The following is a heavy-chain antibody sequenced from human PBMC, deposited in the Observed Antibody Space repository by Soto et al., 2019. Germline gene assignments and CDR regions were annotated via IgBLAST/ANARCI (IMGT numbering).Heavy chain of an antibody. J-gene: IGHJ4*02. CDR3: TRGADGFDY. V-gene: IGHV3-13*01. D-gene: IGHD3-16*01. CDR1: GFTFSSYD. Sequence: EVQLVESGGDLVQPGGSLRLSCGASGFTFSSYDFHWVRQATGKGLEWVSGIGTAGDTYYAGSVKGRFIMSGENAKNSLYLQMNSLRAGDTAVYYCTRGADGFDYWGQGTLVTVSS. CDR2: IGTAGDT.